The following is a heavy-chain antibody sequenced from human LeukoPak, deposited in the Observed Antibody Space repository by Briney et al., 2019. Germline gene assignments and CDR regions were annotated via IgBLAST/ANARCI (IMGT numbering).Heavy chain of an antibody. D-gene: IGHD6-19*01. CDR3: ARQIKQWLLESLYYFDY. Sequence: ASVKVSCKASGYTFTGYYMHWVRQAPGQGLEWMGRINPNSGGTNYAQKFQGRVTMTRDTSISTAYMELSRLRSDDTAVYYCARQIKQWLLESLYYFDYWGQGTLVTVSS. J-gene: IGHJ4*02. CDR1: GYTFTGYY. CDR2: INPNSGGT. V-gene: IGHV1-2*06.